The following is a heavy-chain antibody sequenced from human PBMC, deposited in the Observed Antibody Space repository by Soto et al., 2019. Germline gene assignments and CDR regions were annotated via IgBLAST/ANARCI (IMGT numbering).Heavy chain of an antibody. CDR1: GGTFSSYA. J-gene: IGHJ6*02. D-gene: IGHD6-6*01. Sequence: QVQLVQSGAEVKKPGSSVKVSCRASGGTFSSYAVSWVRQAPGQGLEWMGVIIPLLNTPKYVQKFQGRVTITADASATTAYMELSSLRSEYTAVYYCARESSSPNYYYYGMDVWGQGTTVTVSS. CDR2: IIPLLNTP. V-gene: IGHV1-69*01. CDR3: ARESSSPNYYYYGMDV.